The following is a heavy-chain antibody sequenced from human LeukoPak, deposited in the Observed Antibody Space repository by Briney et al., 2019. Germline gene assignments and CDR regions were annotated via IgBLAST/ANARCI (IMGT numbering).Heavy chain of an antibody. Sequence: ASVKVSCKASGYTFTSYYMHWVRQAPGQGLEWMGIINPSGGSTSYAQKFQGRVTMTRDTSISTAYMELSRLRSDDTAVYYCAIWGYCSSTSCPFDAFDIWGQGTMVTVSS. J-gene: IGHJ3*02. CDR2: INPSGGST. CDR1: GYTFTSYY. CDR3: AIWGYCSSTSCPFDAFDI. D-gene: IGHD2-2*01. V-gene: IGHV1-46*01.